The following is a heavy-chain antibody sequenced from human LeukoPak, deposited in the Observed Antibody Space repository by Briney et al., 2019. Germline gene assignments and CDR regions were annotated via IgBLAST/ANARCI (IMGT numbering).Heavy chain of an antibody. CDR2: IYTSGST. CDR1: GGSISSYY. J-gene: IGHJ5*02. Sequence: SSETLSLTCTVSGGSISSYYWSWIRQPPGKGLEWIGYIYTSGSTNYNPSLKSRVTISVDTSKNQFSLKLSSVTAADTAVYYCAKLRSRYSSGWYAPSWFDPWGQGTLVTVSS. D-gene: IGHD6-19*01. V-gene: IGHV4-4*09. CDR3: AKLRSRYSSGWYAPSWFDP.